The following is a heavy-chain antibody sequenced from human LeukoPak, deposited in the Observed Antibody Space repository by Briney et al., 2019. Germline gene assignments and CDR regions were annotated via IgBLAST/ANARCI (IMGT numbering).Heavy chain of an antibody. CDR2: ISYDGSNK. CDR1: GFTFSSYA. D-gene: IGHD3-3*01. CDR3: ARVPSYYVFGSVYYWSYPSPFDY. J-gene: IGHJ4*02. Sequence: PGRSLRLSCAASGFTFSSYAMHWVRQAPGKGLEWVAVISYDGSNKYYADSVKGRFTISRDNSKNTLYLQMNSLRAEDTAVYYCARVPSYYVFGSVYYWSYPSPFDYGAREPLAPVPS. V-gene: IGHV3-30-3*01.